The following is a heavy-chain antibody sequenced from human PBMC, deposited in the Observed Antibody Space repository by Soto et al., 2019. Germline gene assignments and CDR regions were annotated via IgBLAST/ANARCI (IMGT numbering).Heavy chain of an antibody. V-gene: IGHV1-3*01. CDR1: GYAFTSYA. J-gene: IGHJ6*03. D-gene: IGHD2-2*01. Sequence: EASVKVSCKASGYAFTSYAMHWVRQAPGQRLEWMGWINAGNGNTKYSQKFQGRVNITRDTSASTAYMELSSLRSEDTAVYYCARASRYCSSTSCYQIVWGKGTTVTVSS. CDR3: ARASRYCSSTSCYQIV. CDR2: INAGNGNT.